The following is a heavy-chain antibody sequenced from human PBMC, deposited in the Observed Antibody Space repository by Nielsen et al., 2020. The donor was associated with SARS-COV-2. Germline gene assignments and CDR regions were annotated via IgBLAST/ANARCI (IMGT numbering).Heavy chain of an antibody. CDR1: GFTFDDYA. Sequence: GGSLRLSCAASGFTFDDYAMHWVRQAPGKGLEWVSGVTRNGLNTDYADSVKGRFTISRDNAKNSLYLQMNSLRVEDTALYYCTRSFKFWGRGTLVTVSS. CDR3: TRSFKF. V-gene: IGHV3-20*04. CDR2: VTRNGLNT. J-gene: IGHJ4*02.